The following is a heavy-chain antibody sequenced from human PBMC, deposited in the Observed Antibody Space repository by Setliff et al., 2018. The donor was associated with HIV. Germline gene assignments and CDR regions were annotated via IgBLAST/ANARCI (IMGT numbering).Heavy chain of an antibody. D-gene: IGHD2-8*02. CDR1: GYSFTSYW. CDR3: ARHINSYWYGDGMDV. Sequence: GESLKISCMGSGYSFTSYWIAWVRQMPGKGLEWMGLIYPGDSDTRYSPSFQGQVTISVDKSIRTAYLQWSSLKASDTATYYCARHINSYWYGDGMDVWGQGTTVTV. V-gene: IGHV5-51*01. CDR2: IYPGDSDT. J-gene: IGHJ6*02.